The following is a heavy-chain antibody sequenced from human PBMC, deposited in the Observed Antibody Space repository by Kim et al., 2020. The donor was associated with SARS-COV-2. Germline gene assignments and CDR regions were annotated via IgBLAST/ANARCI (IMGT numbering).Heavy chain of an antibody. CDR2: ILYDGTNT. J-gene: IGHJ6*01. CDR3: ARDLYYYGSGGNFRYNFFCMEV. D-gene: IGHD3-10*01. V-gene: IGHV3-30*04. Sequence: GGSLRLSCAASGFILSGYSLEWGRQVPGKGLEWVALILYDGTNTYYADSVKGRFTISRDNTQNTLYLQMNSLRAEDTAVYYCARDLYYYGSGGNFRYNFFCMEVWGRGTTDTVSS. CDR1: GFILSGYS.